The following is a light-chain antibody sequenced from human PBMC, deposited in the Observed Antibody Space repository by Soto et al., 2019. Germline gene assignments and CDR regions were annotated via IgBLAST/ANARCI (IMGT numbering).Light chain of an antibody. Sequence: DIQMTQSPSSLSASVGDRVTITCRASQDINNSLAWNQQKPGKVPKLLIYSASSFQSGVASRFSGSGSGTEFTLSLSSLLSEEVATYYCQKHDFAPFTGGPGTKVDIK. CDR2: SAS. V-gene: IGKV1-27*01. J-gene: IGKJ3*01. CDR3: QKHDFAPFT. CDR1: QDINNS.